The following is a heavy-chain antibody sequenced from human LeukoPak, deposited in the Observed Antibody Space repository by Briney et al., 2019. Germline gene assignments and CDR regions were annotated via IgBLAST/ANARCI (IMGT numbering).Heavy chain of an antibody. V-gene: IGHV3-21*01. CDR3: ARSDYNILTGYSDAFDI. CDR1: GFTFSSYS. J-gene: IGHJ3*02. CDR2: ISSSSSYI. Sequence: PGGSLRLSCAASGFTFSSYSVNWVRQAPGKGLEWVSSISSSSSYIYYADSVKGRFTISRDNAKNSLYLQMNSLRAEDTAVYYCARSDYNILTGYSDAFDIWGQGTMVTVSS. D-gene: IGHD3-9*01.